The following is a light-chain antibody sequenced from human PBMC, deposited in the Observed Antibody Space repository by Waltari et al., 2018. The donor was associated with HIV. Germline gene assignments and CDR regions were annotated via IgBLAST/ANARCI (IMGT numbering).Light chain of an antibody. CDR3: YSTDTSNERLV. Sequence: SYELIQPPSVSVSPGQTARITCPGDALPKKYAYWYQQKSGPAPVLVIYDDNKRPSGIPDRFSGSTSGTLATLIITRAQVEDEGDYYCYSTDTSNERLVFGGGTKLTVL. J-gene: IGLJ3*02. CDR1: ALPKKY. CDR2: DDN. V-gene: IGLV3-10*01.